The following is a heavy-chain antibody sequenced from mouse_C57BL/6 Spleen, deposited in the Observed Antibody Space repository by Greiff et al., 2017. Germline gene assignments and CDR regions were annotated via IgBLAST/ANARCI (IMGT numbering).Heavy chain of an antibody. V-gene: IGHV1-69*01. Sequence: VQLQQPGAELVMPGASVKLSCKASGYTFTSYWMHWVKQRPGQGLEWIGEIDPSDSYTNYNQKFKGKSTLTVDKSSSTAYMQLSSLTSEDSAVYYCARKGYDYDEGRAYWGQGTLVTVSA. CDR2: IDPSDSYT. D-gene: IGHD2-4*01. CDR1: GYTFTSYW. CDR3: ARKGYDYDEGRAY. J-gene: IGHJ3*01.